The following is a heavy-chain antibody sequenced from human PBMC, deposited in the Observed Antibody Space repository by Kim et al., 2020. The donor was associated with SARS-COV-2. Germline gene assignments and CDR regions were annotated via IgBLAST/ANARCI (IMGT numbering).Heavy chain of an antibody. J-gene: IGHJ6*02. CDR3: ARVHPTGYYTMDV. D-gene: IGHD4-17*01. CDR2: LTTAGDP. Sequence: GGSLRLSCAASGFTFSNYDMHWVRQTTGKGLEWVSSLTTAGDPYYPGSVKGRFTLSRENAKNSLYLQMNSLRVEDTAVYYCARVHPTGYYTMDVWGQGTTVTVSS. V-gene: IGHV3-13*05. CDR1: GFTFSNYD.